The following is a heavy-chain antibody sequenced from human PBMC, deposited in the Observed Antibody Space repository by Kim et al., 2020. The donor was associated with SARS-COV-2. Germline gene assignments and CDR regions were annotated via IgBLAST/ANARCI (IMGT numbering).Heavy chain of an antibody. D-gene: IGHD3-22*01. CDR3: AREKYYDSSGYYGYYGMDV. CDR2: INTNTGNP. CDR1: GYTFTWYA. V-gene: IGHV7-4-1*02. J-gene: IGHJ6*02. Sequence: ASVKVSCKASGYTFTWYAMNWVRQSPGQGLEWLGWINTNTGNPTYAQGFTGRFVFSLDTSVSTAYLQISSLKAEDTAVYYCAREKYYDSSGYYGYYGMDVWGQETPVTVS.